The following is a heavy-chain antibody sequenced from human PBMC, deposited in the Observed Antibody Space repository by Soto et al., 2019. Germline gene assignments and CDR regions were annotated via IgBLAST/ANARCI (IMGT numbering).Heavy chain of an antibody. Sequence: PLETLSLTCAVYGGLVSSGSYYWSWIRQPPGKGLEWIGEMSHSGGTHFNPSLKSRVTISVDTSKNQFSLKMSSVTAADTAVYYCASQKRSPVLYGSGSYNYYYYYMDVWGKGTTVTVSS. V-gene: IGHV4-61*01. CDR3: ASQKRSPVLYGSGSYNYYYYYMDV. CDR1: GGLVSSGSYY. D-gene: IGHD3-10*01. CDR2: MSHSGGT. J-gene: IGHJ6*03.